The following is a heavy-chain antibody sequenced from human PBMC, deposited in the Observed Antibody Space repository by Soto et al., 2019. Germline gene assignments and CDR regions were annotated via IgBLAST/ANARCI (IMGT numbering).Heavy chain of an antibody. CDR1: DYTFTSYG. V-gene: IGHV1-3*01. Sequence: ASVKVSCKASDYTFTSYGISWVRQAPGQRLEWMGWINAGNGNTKYSQKFQGRVTITRDTSASTAYMELSSLRSEDTAVYYCARSIVVVTALDYWGQGTLVTVSS. CDR2: INAGNGNT. D-gene: IGHD2-21*02. J-gene: IGHJ4*02. CDR3: ARSIVVVTALDY.